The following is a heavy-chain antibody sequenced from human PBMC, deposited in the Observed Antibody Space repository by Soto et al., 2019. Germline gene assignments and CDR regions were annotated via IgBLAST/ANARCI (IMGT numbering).Heavy chain of an antibody. V-gene: IGHV4-61*01. Sequence: QVQLQESGPGLVKPSETLSLTCTVYGGSVSSGSYYCSWIRQRPGRGLEWIGYIYYSGSTNYNPPLKSRVSLSVDTSKNQFSLKLSSVTAADTAVYYCARDALPRYGDIDYWGQGTLVTVSS. CDR2: IYYSGST. J-gene: IGHJ4*02. CDR1: GGSVSSGSYY. CDR3: ARDALPRYGDIDY. D-gene: IGHD4-17*01.